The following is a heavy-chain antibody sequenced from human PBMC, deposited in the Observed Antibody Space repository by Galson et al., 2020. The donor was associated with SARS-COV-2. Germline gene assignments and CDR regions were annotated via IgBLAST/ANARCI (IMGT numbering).Heavy chain of an antibody. CDR3: AGHAAACSGGVCTNHDFAALDV. J-gene: IGHJ6*02. CDR1: GFSVRRGHF. D-gene: IGHD2-21*02. V-gene: IGHV4-38-2*01. Sequence: SETLSLTCAVSGFSVRRGHFSGWIRPPPGRGLEWIGNFYQDGTSYYNPSLKSRVSISTDTSTNVVSLRLKSVTAADTAVYYCAGHAAACSGGVCTNHDFAALDVWGQGTTVIVS. CDR2: FYQDGTS.